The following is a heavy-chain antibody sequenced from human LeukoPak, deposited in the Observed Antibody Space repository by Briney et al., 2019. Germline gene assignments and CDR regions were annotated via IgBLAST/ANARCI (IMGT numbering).Heavy chain of an antibody. CDR3: AKDMKWGIAAAGNNWFDP. J-gene: IGHJ5*02. CDR2: ISGDGGST. CDR1: GFTFDDYA. V-gene: IGHV3-43*02. Sequence: GGSLRLSCAASGFTFDDYAMHWVRHAPGKGLEWVSLISGDGGSTYYADSVKGRFTISRDNSKNSLYLQMNSLRTEDTAFYYCAKDMKWGIAAAGNNWFDPWGQGTLVTVSS. D-gene: IGHD6-13*01.